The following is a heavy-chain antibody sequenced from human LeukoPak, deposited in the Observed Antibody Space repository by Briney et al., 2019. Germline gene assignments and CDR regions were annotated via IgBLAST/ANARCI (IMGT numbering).Heavy chain of an antibody. CDR1: GLSFGAHA. CDR2: VGGGGQRT. V-gene: IGHV3-23*01. J-gene: IGHJ4*02. CDR3: AKDRGYYVDTGTINF. Sequence: QPGGSLRLSCAASGLSFGAHAMHWVRQAPGMGLEWVSGVGGGGQRTHYADSVKGRFTISRDNSKNTPYLQMNSLRAEDTAVYYCAKDRGYYVDTGTINFWGQGTLVTVSS. D-gene: IGHD2-15*01.